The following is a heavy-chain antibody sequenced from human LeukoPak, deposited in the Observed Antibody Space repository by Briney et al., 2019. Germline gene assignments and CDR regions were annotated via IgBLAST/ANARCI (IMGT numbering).Heavy chain of an antibody. J-gene: IGHJ4*02. CDR3: ARHTKWLFDY. Sequence: SETLSLTCTVSGGSINSGSYYWSWIRQSAGKGLEWIGRIYTSGSTNYNPSLKSRVTISVDTSRNQFSLKLSSVTAADTAVYYCARHTKWLFDYWGQGTLVTVSS. CDR2: IYTSGST. CDR1: GGSINSGSYY. V-gene: IGHV4-61*02. D-gene: IGHD3-22*01.